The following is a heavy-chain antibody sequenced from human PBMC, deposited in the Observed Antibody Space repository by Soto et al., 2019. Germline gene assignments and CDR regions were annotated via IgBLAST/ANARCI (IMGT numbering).Heavy chain of an antibody. CDR1: GFTFNTHW. Sequence: LRLSCTASGFTFNTHWMHWVRQAPGKGLVWVSRIYFDGITTNYADSVKGRLTVSRDNAKNAVYLHVNTLRDEDTAVYYCARGGAMGVDYWGQGTLVTVSS. CDR2: IYFDGITT. CDR3: ARGGAMGVDY. V-gene: IGHV3-74*01. J-gene: IGHJ4*02. D-gene: IGHD1-26*01.